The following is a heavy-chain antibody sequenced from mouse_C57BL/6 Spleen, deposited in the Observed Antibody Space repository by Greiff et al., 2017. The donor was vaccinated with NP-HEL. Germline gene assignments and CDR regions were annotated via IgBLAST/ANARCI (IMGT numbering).Heavy chain of an antibody. CDR2: IDPEDGET. Sequence: EVKLMESGAELVKPGASVKLSCTASGFNIKDYYMHWVKQRTEQGLEWIGRIDPEDGETKYAPKFQGKATITADTSSNTAYLQLSSLTSEDTAVYYCARDSSGYAWFAYWGQGTLVTVSA. J-gene: IGHJ3*01. CDR3: ARDSSGYAWFAY. V-gene: IGHV14-2*01. D-gene: IGHD3-2*02. CDR1: GFNIKDYY.